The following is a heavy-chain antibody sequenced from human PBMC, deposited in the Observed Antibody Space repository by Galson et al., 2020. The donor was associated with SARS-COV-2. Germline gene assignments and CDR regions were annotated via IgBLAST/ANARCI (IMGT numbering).Heavy chain of an antibody. CDR3: ARVGTRSGWKYYFDD. CDR1: GFTFSSSW. CDR2: INSDGSST. V-gene: IGHV3-74*01. D-gene: IGHD6-19*01. J-gene: IGHJ4*02. Sequence: TGGSLSLSCAASGFTFSSSWMHWVRQAPGKGLVWVSRINSDGSSTSYADSVKGRFTISRDNAKNTRYLQMNSLRAEDTAVYYCARVGTRSGWKYYFDDWGQGTLVTVSS.